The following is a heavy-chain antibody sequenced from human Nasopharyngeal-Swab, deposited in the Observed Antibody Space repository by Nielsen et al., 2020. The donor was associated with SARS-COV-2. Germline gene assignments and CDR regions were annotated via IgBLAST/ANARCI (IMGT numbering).Heavy chain of an antibody. J-gene: IGHJ4*02. CDR3: AKDPDCSNY. CDR1: GFSFSNYA. D-gene: IGHD4-11*01. Sequence: GGSLRLSCAASGFSFSNYAVSWVRQAPGKGLEWVSTISASGRETFYGDAVKGRFTISRDNSKSTLFLQMNSLRAEDTAIYYCAKDPDCSNYVGQGTLVTVSS. V-gene: IGHV3-23*01. CDR2: ISASGRET.